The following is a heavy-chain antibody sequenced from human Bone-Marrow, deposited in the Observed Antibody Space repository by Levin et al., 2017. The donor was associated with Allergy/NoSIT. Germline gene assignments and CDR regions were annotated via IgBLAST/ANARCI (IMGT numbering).Heavy chain of an antibody. J-gene: IGHJ4*02. CDR1: GFTFSNYA. CDR2: ISGSGDSK. CDR3: AKDRDFYGSGSLGN. V-gene: IGHV3-23*01. D-gene: IGHD3-10*01. Sequence: GESLKISCAASGFTFSNYAMSWVRQAPGKGLEWVSGISGSGDSKYAGDSVKGRFPISRDNSKNTLYLQMKSLRAEDTAVYYCAKDRDFYGSGSLGNWGQGTLVTVSS.